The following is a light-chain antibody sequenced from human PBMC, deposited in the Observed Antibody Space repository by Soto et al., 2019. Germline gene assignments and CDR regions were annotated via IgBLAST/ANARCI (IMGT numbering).Light chain of an antibody. Sequence: EIVLTQSPGTLSLSPGGRATLSCRASHSVSSSYLAWYQQKPGQAPRLLIYGASSRATGIPDRFSGSGSGTDFTLTISRLEPEDFAVYYCQQYGSSPPYTFGPDQSGYQT. J-gene: IGKJ3*01. V-gene: IGKV3-20*01. CDR3: QQYGSSPPYT. CDR1: HSVSSSY. CDR2: GAS.